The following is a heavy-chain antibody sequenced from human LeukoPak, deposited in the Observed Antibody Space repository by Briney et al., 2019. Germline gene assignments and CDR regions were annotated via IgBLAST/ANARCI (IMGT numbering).Heavy chain of an antibody. Sequence: SETLSLTCTVSGGSISSYYWSWIRQPAGKGLEWIGRIYTSGSTNYNPSLKSRVTMSVDTSKNQFSLKLSSVTAADTAVYYCAVGRPGIAVAGTPNEGAFDIWGQGTMVTVSS. CDR3: AVGRPGIAVAGTPNEGAFDI. D-gene: IGHD6-19*01. J-gene: IGHJ3*02. CDR1: GGSISSYY. V-gene: IGHV4-4*07. CDR2: IYTSGST.